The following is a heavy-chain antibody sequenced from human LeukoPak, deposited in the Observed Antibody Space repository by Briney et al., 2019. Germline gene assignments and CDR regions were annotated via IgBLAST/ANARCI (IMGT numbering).Heavy chain of an antibody. CDR2: MYYSGST. Sequence: SETLSLTCTVSGGSISSYYWSWIRQPPGKGLEWMGYMYYSGSTNYNPSLKSRVTISVDTSKNQFSLKLSSVTAADTAVYYCARAALPDYWGQGTLVTVSS. V-gene: IGHV4-59*01. CDR3: ARAALPDY. D-gene: IGHD2-2*01. CDR1: GGSISSYY. J-gene: IGHJ4*02.